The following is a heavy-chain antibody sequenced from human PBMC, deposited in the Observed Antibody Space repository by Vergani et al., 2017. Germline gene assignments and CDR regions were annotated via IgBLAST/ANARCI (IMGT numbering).Heavy chain of an antibody. Sequence: QLQLQESGPGLVKPSETLSLTCTVSGGSISSSSYYWGWIRQPPGKGLEWIGSIYYSGSTYYNPSLKSRVTISVDTSKNQFSLKLSSVTAADTAEYYCARLTNFGWAFDYWGQGTLVTVSS. CDR3: ARLTNFGWAFDY. J-gene: IGHJ4*02. CDR2: IYYSGST. CDR1: GGSISSSSYY. D-gene: IGHD6-19*01. V-gene: IGHV4-39*01.